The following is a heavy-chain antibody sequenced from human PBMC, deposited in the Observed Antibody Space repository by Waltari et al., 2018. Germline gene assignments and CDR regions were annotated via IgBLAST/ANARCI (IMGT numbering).Heavy chain of an antibody. CDR2: IWYDGSNK. CDR3: ARDGGRLGLFDY. J-gene: IGHJ4*02. V-gene: IGHV3-33*01. D-gene: IGHD7-27*01. Sequence: QVQLVESGGGVVQPGRSLRLSCAASGFTFSSYGMHWVRQAPGKGLEWVVVIWYDGSNKYYADSVKGRFTISRDNSKNTLYLQMNSLRAEDTAVYYCARDGGRLGLFDYWGQGTLVTVSS. CDR1: GFTFSSYG.